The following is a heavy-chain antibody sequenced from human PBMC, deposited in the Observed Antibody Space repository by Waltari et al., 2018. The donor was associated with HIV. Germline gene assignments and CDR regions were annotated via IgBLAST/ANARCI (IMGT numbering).Heavy chain of an antibody. V-gene: IGHV6-1*01. CDR1: GDSVSSNSAA. CDR3: AREPYSSSSNYYYYGMDV. J-gene: IGHJ6*02. D-gene: IGHD6-6*01. CDR2: TYYRSKWYN. Sequence: QVQLQQSGPGLVKPSQTLSLTCAISGDSVSSNSAAWNWIRQSPSRGLEWLGRTYYRSKWYNEYAVSVKSRITINPDTSKNQFSLQLNSVTPEDTAVYYCAREPYSSSSNYYYYGMDVWGQGTTVTVSS.